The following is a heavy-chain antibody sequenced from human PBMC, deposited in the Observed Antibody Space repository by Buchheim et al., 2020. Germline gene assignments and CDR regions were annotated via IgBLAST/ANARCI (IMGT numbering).Heavy chain of an antibody. Sequence: QLQLQESGPGLVKPSETLSLTCTVSGGSISSSSYYWGWIRRPPGKGLEWIGSVYYSGSTYYNPSLKSRVTISVDTSKNQFSLKLSSVTAADTAVYYCARRYGSSFAGWFDPWGKGT. CDR3: ARRYGSSFAGWFDP. V-gene: IGHV4-39*01. CDR2: VYYSGST. D-gene: IGHD6-13*01. J-gene: IGHJ5*02. CDR1: GGSISSSSYY.